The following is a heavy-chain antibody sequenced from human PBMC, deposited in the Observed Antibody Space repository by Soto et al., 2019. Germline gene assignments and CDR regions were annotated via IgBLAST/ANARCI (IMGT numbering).Heavy chain of an antibody. CDR1: GGSFSGYY. CDR3: ARGQLLWFGELSWFDP. J-gene: IGHJ5*02. CDR2: INHSGST. V-gene: IGHV4-34*01. Sequence: PSETLSLTCAVYGGSFSGYYWSWIRQPPGKGLEWIGEINHSGSTNYNPSLKSRVTISVDTSKNQFSLKLSSVTAADTAVYYCARGQLLWFGELSWFDPWGQGTLVTVSS. D-gene: IGHD3-10*01.